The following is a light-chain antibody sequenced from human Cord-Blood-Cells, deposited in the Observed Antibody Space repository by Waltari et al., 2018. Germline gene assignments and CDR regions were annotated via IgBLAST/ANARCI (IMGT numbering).Light chain of an antibody. CDR1: SSDVGSYNL. CDR3: CSYAGSSTYV. Sequence: QSALTQPASVSGSPGQSITISCTGTSSDVGSYNLVSWYQQHPGKAPKHMIYEGSKRPSGVSNRFSGSKSGNTGSLTISGLQAEGEADYYCCSYAGSSTYVFGTGTKVTVL. V-gene: IGLV2-23*01. J-gene: IGLJ1*01. CDR2: EGS.